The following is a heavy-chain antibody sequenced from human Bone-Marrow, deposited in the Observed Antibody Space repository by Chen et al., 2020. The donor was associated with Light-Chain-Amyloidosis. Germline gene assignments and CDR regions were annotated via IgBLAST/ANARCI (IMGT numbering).Heavy chain of an antibody. V-gene: IGHV3-30*01. D-gene: IGHD3-3*01. CDR3: AREVRHQWLLSFWFDP. CDR1: GFTFSSYA. CDR2: ISYDGSNK. J-gene: IGHJ5*02. Sequence: QVQLVESGGGVVQPGRSLRLSCAASGFTFSSYAMHWVRQAPGKGLEWVAVISYDGSNKYYADSVKGRFTISRDNSKNTLYLQMNSLRAEDTAVYYCAREVRHQWLLSFWFDPWGQGTLVTVSS.